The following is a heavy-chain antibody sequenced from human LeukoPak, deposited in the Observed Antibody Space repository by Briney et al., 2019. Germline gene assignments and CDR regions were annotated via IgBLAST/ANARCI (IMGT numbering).Heavy chain of an antibody. Sequence: GESLRISCKGSGYTFTNFWXXXXXXXXXXXXXXXGLSNPDDSDTRYSPSXXGXXXXSADKSXTTAYLQWSSLKASDTAMYYCARYDDSGEGYFDYWGQGTLVTVSS. CDR2: SNPDDSDT. D-gene: IGHD4-17*01. CDR1: GYTFTNFW. CDR3: ARYDDSGEGYFDY. J-gene: IGHJ4*02. V-gene: IGHV5-51*01.